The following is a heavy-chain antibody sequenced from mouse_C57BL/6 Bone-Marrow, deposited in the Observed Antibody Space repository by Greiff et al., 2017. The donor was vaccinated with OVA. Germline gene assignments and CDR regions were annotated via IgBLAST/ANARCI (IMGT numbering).Heavy chain of an antibody. D-gene: IGHD1-1*01. CDR3: ARPAYGSSWVAY. V-gene: IGHV5-6*01. CDR2: ISSGGSYT. Sequence: EVQVVESGGDLVKPGGSLKLSCAASGFTFSSYGMSWVRQTPDKRLEWVATISSGGSYTYYPDSVKGRFTISRDNAKNTLYLQMSSLKSEDTAMYYCARPAYGSSWVAYWGQGTLVTVSA. CDR1: GFTFSSYG. J-gene: IGHJ3*01.